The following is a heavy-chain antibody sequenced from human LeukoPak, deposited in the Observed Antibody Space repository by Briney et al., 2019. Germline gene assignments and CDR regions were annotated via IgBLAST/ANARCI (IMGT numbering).Heavy chain of an antibody. D-gene: IGHD3-10*01. CDR2: IYYSGSA. CDR1: GGSISDYS. V-gene: IGHV4-59*01. J-gene: IGHJ4*02. CDR3: ARDPSALWFGELSHYFDY. Sequence: SETLSLTCTVSGGSISDYSWSWIRQPPGKGLEWIGNIYYSGSANHNPSLKSRVTISRDTSKNQFSLKLTSVTTADTAVYYCARDPSALWFGELSHYFDYWGQGTLVTVSS.